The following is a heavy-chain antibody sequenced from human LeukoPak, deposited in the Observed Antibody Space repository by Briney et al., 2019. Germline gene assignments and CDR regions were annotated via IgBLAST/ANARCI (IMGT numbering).Heavy chain of an antibody. J-gene: IGHJ4*02. CDR1: GFTVSSNY. V-gene: IGHV3-53*01. Sequence: GGSLRLSCAASGFTVSSNYMSWVRRAPGKGLGGVSVIYSGGRTYYADSVKGRFTISRDNSKNTLYIQMKRLRGEATAVYYCARGYSGYHYFDYWGQRTLVTASS. CDR2: IYSGGRT. D-gene: IGHD5-12*01. CDR3: ARGYSGYHYFDY.